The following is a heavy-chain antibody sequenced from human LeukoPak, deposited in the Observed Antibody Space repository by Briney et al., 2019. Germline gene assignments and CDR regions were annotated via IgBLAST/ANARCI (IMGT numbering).Heavy chain of an antibody. CDR2: ISGSGGST. CDR3: AKLRYYYDSSGENDY. V-gene: IGHV3-23*01. Sequence: GGSLRLSCAASGFTFSSYAMSWVRQAPGKGLEWVSAISGSGGSTYYADSVKGRFTISRDNSKNTLYLQMNSLRAEDTAVYYCAKLRYYYDSSGENDYWGQGTLVTVSS. D-gene: IGHD3-22*01. J-gene: IGHJ4*02. CDR1: GFTFSSYA.